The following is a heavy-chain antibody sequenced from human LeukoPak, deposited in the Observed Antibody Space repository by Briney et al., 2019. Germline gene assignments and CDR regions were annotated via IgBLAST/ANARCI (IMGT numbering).Heavy chain of an antibody. Sequence: GGSLRLSCAASGFTLSDFGIHWVRQAPGKGLEWVAVISYGGSNKYYAESVKGRFTISRDNSRNTLSLQMNSLRAEDTAVYYCARTTGYSSGWDHYYYYGLDVWGQGTTVTVSS. CDR2: ISYGGSNK. D-gene: IGHD6-25*01. J-gene: IGHJ6*02. V-gene: IGHV3-30*03. CDR3: ARTTGYSSGWDHYYYYGLDV. CDR1: GFTLSDFG.